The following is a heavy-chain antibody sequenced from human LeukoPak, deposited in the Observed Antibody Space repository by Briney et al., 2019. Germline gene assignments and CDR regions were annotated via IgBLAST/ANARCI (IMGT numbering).Heavy chain of an antibody. CDR1: GFTFSPYW. D-gene: IGHD2-2*01. CDR3: GRWGIEAAIDY. CDR2: VNPDGSET. V-gene: IGHV3-7*01. Sequence: GGSLRLSCATSGFTFSPYWVTWVRQAPGKGLEWVANVNPDGSETYYLDSVKGRFTISRDNVKNSLYLLMNSLRAEDTAVYYCGRWGIEAAIDYWGQGTLVTVSS. J-gene: IGHJ4*02.